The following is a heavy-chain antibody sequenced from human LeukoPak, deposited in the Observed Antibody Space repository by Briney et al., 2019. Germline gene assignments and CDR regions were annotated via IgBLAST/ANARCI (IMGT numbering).Heavy chain of an antibody. D-gene: IGHD1-1*01. J-gene: IGHJ4*02. CDR3: AIAKAGLERRDATQFDY. CDR1: GFTFSNYD. V-gene: IGHV3-30*02. Sequence: GGSLRLSCAASGFTFSNYDMHWVRQAPGKGLEWVAFIRYDGTNKYYADSVKGRFTISRDNSKNTLYLQMNSLRAEDTAVYYCAIAKAGLERRDATQFDYWGQGTLVTVSS. CDR2: IRYDGTNK.